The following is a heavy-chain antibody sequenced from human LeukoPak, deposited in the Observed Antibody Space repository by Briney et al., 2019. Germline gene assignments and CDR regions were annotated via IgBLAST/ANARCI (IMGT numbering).Heavy chain of an antibody. V-gene: IGHV4-4*09. CDR1: GGSISSYY. D-gene: IGHD3-22*01. J-gene: IGHJ4*02. Sequence: SETLSLTCTVSGGSISSYYWSWIRQPPGKGLEWIGYIYTSGSTNYNPSLKSRVTISVDTSKNQFSLKLSSVTAADTAVYYCARLDYYDSSGYLDYWGQGTLVTVSS. CDR3: ARLDYYDSSGYLDY. CDR2: IYTSGST.